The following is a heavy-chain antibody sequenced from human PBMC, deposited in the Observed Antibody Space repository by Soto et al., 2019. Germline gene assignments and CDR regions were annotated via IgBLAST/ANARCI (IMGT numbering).Heavy chain of an antibody. V-gene: IGHV2-5*01. Sequence: SGPTLVNPTQTLTLTCTFSGFSLSTSGVGVGWIRQPPGKALEWLALIYWNDDKRYSPSLKSRLTITKDTSKNQVVLTMTNMDPVDTDTYYCAHSRFEYRGSYYYYYRMYGCGQGTTLTIS. J-gene: IGHJ6*02. CDR1: GFSLSTSGVG. CDR3: AHSRFEYRGSYYYYYRMYG. D-gene: IGHD3-10*01. CDR2: IYWNDDK.